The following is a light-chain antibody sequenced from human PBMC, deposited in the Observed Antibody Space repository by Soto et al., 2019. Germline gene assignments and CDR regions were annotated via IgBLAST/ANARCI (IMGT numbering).Light chain of an antibody. Sequence: QSALTQPASVSGSPGQSITISCTGTSSDVGGYNYVSWYQQHPGKAPKLIIYDVNNRPSGVSNRFSGSKSSNTASLTISGLQAEDEADYYCSSYCSSYTSRSTLEFGGGTKVTVL. J-gene: IGLJ2*01. CDR3: SSYTSRSTLE. CDR2: DVN. V-gene: IGLV2-14*03. CDR1: SSDVGGYNY.